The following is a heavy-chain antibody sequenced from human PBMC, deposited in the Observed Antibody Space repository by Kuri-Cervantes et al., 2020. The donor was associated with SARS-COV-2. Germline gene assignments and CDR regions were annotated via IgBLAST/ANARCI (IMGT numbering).Heavy chain of an antibody. Sequence: SETLSLTCAVSGYSISSGYYWGWIRQPPGKGLEWIGYIYYSGSTNYNPSLKSRVTISVDTSKNQFSLKLSSVTAADTAVYYCAREGYYYGSGSYYPIDYWVQGTLVTVS. V-gene: IGHV4-38-2*02. D-gene: IGHD3-10*01. CDR2: IYYSGST. J-gene: IGHJ4*02. CDR3: AREGYYYGSGSYYPIDY. CDR1: GYSISSGYY.